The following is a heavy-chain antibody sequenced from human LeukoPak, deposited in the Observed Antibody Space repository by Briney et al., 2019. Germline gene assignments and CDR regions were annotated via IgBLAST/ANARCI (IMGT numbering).Heavy chain of an antibody. Sequence: GGSLRLSCAASGFTFDDYAMHWVRQAPGKGLEWVSGISWNSGSIGYADSVKGRFTISGDNAKNSLYLQMNSLRAEDTALYYCAKDVQWLANYYYYGMDVWGQGTTVTVSS. J-gene: IGHJ6*02. CDR3: AKDVQWLANYYYYGMDV. CDR1: GFTFDDYA. V-gene: IGHV3-9*01. CDR2: ISWNSGSI. D-gene: IGHD6-19*01.